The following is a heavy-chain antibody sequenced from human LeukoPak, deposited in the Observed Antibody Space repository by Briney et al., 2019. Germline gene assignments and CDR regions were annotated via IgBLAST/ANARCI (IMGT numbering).Heavy chain of an antibody. V-gene: IGHV3-7*01. J-gene: IGHJ6*03. Sequence: GGSLRLSCAASGFTFSSYWMSWVRQAPGKGLEWVANIKQDGSEKYYVDSVKGRFTISRDNAKNSLYLQMNSLRAEDTVVYYCAREYYYDSSGYYYGPFYYYYMDVWGKGTTVTVSS. CDR1: GFTFSSYW. CDR3: AREYYYDSSGYYYGPFYYYYMDV. CDR2: IKQDGSEK. D-gene: IGHD3-22*01.